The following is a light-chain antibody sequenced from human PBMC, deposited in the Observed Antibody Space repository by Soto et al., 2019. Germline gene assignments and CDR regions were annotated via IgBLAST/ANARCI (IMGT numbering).Light chain of an antibody. J-gene: IGKJ1*01. CDR3: QQNYITPRT. CDR2: AAS. Sequence: DIQMTQSPSSLSASVGDRVTMTCRASQGISSYLNWYQQKPGKAPKLLIYAASSLQSGVPSRFSGSGSGTDFTLTISSLQPEDFATYYCQQNYITPRTFGQGTKVEIK. CDR1: QGISSY. V-gene: IGKV1-39*01.